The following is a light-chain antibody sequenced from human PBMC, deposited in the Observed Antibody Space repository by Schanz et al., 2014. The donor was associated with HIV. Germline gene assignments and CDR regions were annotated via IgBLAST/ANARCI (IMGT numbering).Light chain of an antibody. J-gene: IGKJ4*01. CDR3: QQYGSFLS. V-gene: IGKV3-20*01. CDR2: GAS. CDR1: QSVSSY. Sequence: ESVLTQSPGTLSLSPGERATLSCRASQSVSSYLAWYQQKPGQAPRLLIYGASTRATGIPARFSGSGSGTDFTLTISGLEPEDFAVYYCQQYGSFLSFGGGTKVEIK.